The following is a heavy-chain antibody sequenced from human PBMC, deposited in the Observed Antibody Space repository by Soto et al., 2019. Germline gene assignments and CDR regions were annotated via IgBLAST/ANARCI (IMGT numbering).Heavy chain of an antibody. V-gene: IGHV4-39*01. J-gene: IGHJ6*02. D-gene: IGHD1-26*01. CDR3: ARGGIPPSGYGIAYAMDV. Sequence: PSETLSLTCTVSGVSISGSRYYWGWIRQPPGRGLEWIGNIYYSGITYYTPALKSRVTLSVDTSKNQFSLNLNSVTAADTAVYYCARGGIPPSGYGIAYAMDVWGQGTTVTVSS. CDR2: IYYSGIT. CDR1: GVSISGSRYY.